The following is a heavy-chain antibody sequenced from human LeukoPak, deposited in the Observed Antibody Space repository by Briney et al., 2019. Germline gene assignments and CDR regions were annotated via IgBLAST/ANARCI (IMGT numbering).Heavy chain of an antibody. CDR3: ARGQGGSGWFPLRN. CDR2: INHSGST. Sequence: SETLSLTCAVYGGSFSGNYWSWIRQPPGKGLEWIGEINHSGSTNYNPSLKSRVTISVDTSKNQFSLKLSSVTAADTAVYYCARGQGGSGWFPLRNWGQGTLVTVSS. D-gene: IGHD6-19*01. V-gene: IGHV4-34*01. J-gene: IGHJ4*02. CDR1: GGSFSGNY.